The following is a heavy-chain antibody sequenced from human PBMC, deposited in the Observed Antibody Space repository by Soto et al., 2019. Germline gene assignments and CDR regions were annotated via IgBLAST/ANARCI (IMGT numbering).Heavy chain of an antibody. Sequence: PGASLKISCPGSGYSFTTYWISWVRQMPGQGLEWMGKIDPADSSTNYSPSFQGHITISVDRSINTAHLQFSSLKAADTAVYYCARLEKWYYNYYGLDVWRQETRFTTSS. J-gene: IGHJ6*02. D-gene: IGHD1-26*01. V-gene: IGHV5-10-1*01. CDR1: GYSFTTYW. CDR2: IDPADSST. CDR3: ARLEKWYYNYYGLDV.